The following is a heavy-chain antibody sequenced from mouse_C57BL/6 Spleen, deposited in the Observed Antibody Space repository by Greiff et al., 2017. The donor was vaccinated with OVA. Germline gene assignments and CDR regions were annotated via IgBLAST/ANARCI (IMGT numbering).Heavy chain of an antibody. CDR1: GYAFSSSW. V-gene: IGHV1-82*01. J-gene: IGHJ2*01. Sequence: VKLMESGPELVKPGASVKISCKASGYAFSSSWMNWVKQRPGKGLEWIGRIYPGDGDTNYNGKFKGKATLTADKSSSTAYMQLSSLTSEDSAVYFSARGYYGHADYFDYWGQGTTLTVSS. D-gene: IGHD1-1*02. CDR3: ARGYYGHADYFDY. CDR2: IYPGDGDT.